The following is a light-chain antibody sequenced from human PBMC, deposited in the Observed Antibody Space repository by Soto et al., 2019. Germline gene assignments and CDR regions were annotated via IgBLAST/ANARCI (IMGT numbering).Light chain of an antibody. V-gene: IGKV1-33*01. CDR3: QQYDNLPYT. J-gene: IGKJ2*01. Sequence: IQMTQSPSSLSASVGDRVTITCQASHDISNYLNWYQQKPGKAPKLLIYDASNLETGVPSRFSASGSGTDFTFAISSLQPEDIATYYCQQYDNLPYTFGQGTKLQIK. CDR1: HDISNY. CDR2: DAS.